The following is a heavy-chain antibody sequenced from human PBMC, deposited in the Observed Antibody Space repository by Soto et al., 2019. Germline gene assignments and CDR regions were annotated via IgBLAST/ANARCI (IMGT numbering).Heavy chain of an antibody. Sequence: EVQLVESGGGLVQPGGSLRLSCAASGFTFSTYSLTWVRQAPGKGLEWVSYISGRSSAIYYADSVKGRFTISRDNAKNSCYLQRDNRGVEDRGFYFCASGEGNEENYGGQGTLVTVSS. CDR2: ISGRSSAI. CDR3: ASGEGNEENY. D-gene: IGHD1-1*01. J-gene: IGHJ4*02. CDR1: GFTFSTYS. V-gene: IGHV3-48*01.